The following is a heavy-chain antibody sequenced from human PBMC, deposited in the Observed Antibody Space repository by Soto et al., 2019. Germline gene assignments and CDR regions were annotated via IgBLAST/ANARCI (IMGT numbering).Heavy chain of an antibody. CDR1: GGSISSGPYS. D-gene: IGHD2-2*01. V-gene: IGHV4-39*01. J-gene: IGHJ6*02. Sequence: PSETLSVTCSVSGGSISSGPYSGGWIRQPPGKGLEWIGTFHYSGRTYYSPSLESRVTISVDTSKNQFSLKVSSVTAADTAVFYCARLAGYCSGTSCYGYYGMAVWGQGTTVTGSS. CDR3: ARLAGYCSGTSCYGYYGMAV. CDR2: FHYSGRT.